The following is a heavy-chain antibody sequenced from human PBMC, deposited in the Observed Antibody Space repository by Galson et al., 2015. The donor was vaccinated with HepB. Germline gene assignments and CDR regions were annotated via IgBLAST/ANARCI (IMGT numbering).Heavy chain of an antibody. Sequence: SGAEVKKPGESLKISCKGSGYSFTSYWIGWVRQMPGKGLEWMGIIYPGDSDTRYSPSFQGQVTISADKSISTAYLQWSSLKASDTAMYYCARQVEETDYYDSSGPPPSLWFDPWGQGTLVTVSS. CDR2: IYPGDSDT. CDR1: GYSFTSYW. D-gene: IGHD3-22*01. V-gene: IGHV5-51*01. J-gene: IGHJ5*02. CDR3: ARQVEETDYYDSSGPPPSLWFDP.